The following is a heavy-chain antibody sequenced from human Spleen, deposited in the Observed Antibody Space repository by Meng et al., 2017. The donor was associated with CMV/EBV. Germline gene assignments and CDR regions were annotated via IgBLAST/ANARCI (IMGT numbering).Heavy chain of an antibody. V-gene: IGHV4-34*01. D-gene: IGHD6-19*01. J-gene: IGHJ4*02. CDR2: VNDSGNA. CDR3: ARGGQWMVRVFDY. Sequence: CTVYGCSFSCSHWGLVRQTPTKGLAWIGEVNDSGNAKYNQSHKRRVSMSLDASKKQFSLMLTSVAAAATSIYFCARGGQWMVRVFDYWGQGSLVTVSS. CDR1: GCSFSCSH.